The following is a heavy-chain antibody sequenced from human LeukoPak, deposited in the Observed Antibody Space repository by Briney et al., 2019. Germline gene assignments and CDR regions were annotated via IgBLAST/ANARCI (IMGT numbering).Heavy chain of an antibody. CDR1: GGSISSYY. CDR3: AREYNSSRYFDS. Sequence: SETRSLTCTVSGGSISSYYWSWIRQPPGKGLEWIGYIYYSGSTNYSPSLKSRVTISVDTSKNQFSLKLSSVTAADTAVYYCAREYNSSRYFDSWGQGTLVTVSS. V-gene: IGHV4-59*12. CDR2: IYYSGST. D-gene: IGHD6-13*01. J-gene: IGHJ4*02.